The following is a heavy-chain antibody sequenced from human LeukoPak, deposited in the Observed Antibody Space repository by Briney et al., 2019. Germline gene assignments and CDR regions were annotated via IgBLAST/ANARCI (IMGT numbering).Heavy chain of an antibody. V-gene: IGHV4-61*02. Sequence: SQTLPLTCTVSGASITGGIYYWTWIRQPAGKGLEWIGRIYTSGVTTYNPSLKSRVTITLDMSKNQISLNLNSVTAADTAVYYCARGLWDNGDRFEYWGPGNLVTVST. CDR2: IYTSGVT. D-gene: IGHD4-17*01. J-gene: IGHJ4*02. CDR3: ARGLWDNGDRFEY. CDR1: GASITGGIYY.